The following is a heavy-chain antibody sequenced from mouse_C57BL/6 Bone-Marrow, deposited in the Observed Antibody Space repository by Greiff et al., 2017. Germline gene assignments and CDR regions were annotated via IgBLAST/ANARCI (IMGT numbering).Heavy chain of an antibody. CDR3: TRGTTVVHWYCDV. CDR1: GFTFSDAW. CDR2: IRNKANNHAT. J-gene: IGHJ1*03. Sequence: EVKLVESGGGLVQPGGSMKLSCAASGFTFSDAWMDWVRQSPEKGLVWVAEIRNKANNHATYYAESVKGRFTISRDDSKSSVYLQMNSLRAEDTGIYYCTRGTTVVHWYCDVWGTGTTVTVSS. V-gene: IGHV6-6*01. D-gene: IGHD1-1*01.